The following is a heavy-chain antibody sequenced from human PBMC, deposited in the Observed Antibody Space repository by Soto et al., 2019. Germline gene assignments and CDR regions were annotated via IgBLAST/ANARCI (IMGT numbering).Heavy chain of an antibody. CDR3: ARGGDTTKVDF. Sequence: SETLSLTCTVSGDAISSGGYRWSWIRQHPGEGLEWIGFMYNSGSTSYNPSLKSRATISVDTSTNQFSLNLTSVTAADTAGYSCARGGDTTKVDFCGQGTLVTVS. J-gene: IGHJ4*02. CDR1: GDAISSGGYR. D-gene: IGHD3-16*01. V-gene: IGHV4-31*03. CDR2: MYNSGST.